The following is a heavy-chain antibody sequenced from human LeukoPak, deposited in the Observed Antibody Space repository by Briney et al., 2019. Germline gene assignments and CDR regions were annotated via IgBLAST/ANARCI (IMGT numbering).Heavy chain of an antibody. CDR1: GFTFSDYY. V-gene: IGHV3-11*04. CDR3: VRAVPAAVLGAFDI. Sequence: PGGSLRLSCAASGFTFSDYYMSWIRQAPGKGLEGASYISSGGSPIYYADSVKGRFTISRDNAKNSLYLQMNSLRAEDTAVYYCVRAVPAAVLGAFDIWGQGSMVTVSS. J-gene: IGHJ3*02. D-gene: IGHD2-2*02. CDR2: ISSGGSPI.